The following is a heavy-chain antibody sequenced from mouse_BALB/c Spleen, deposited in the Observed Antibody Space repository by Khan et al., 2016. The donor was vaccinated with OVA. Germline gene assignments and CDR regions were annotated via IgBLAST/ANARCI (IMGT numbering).Heavy chain of an antibody. J-gene: IGHJ3*01. CDR3: ARDYWFAY. CDR2: ISSCYST. V-gene: IGHV5-6-5*01. Sequence: EVQLVESGGGLVKPGGSLKLSCAASGFTFSNYAMSWVRQSPEKRLEWVAFISSCYSTYYPDGVKGQFTISRDNARNILYLQMSSLRSNDTAMYYCARDYWFAYWGQGTLVTVSA. CDR1: GFTFSNYA. D-gene: IGHD2-13*01.